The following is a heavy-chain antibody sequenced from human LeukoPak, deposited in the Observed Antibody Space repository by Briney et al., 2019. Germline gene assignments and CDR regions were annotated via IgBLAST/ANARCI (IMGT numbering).Heavy chain of an antibody. J-gene: IGHJ4*02. Sequence: GGSLRLSCAASGLTFSSYAMHWVRQAPGKGLEWVAVISYDGSNKYYADSVKGRFTISRDNSKNTLYLQMNSLRAEDTAVYYCARVARFLEWLPYFDYWGQGTLVTVSS. CDR1: GLTFSSYA. V-gene: IGHV3-30*01. CDR2: ISYDGSNK. D-gene: IGHD3-3*01. CDR3: ARVARFLEWLPYFDY.